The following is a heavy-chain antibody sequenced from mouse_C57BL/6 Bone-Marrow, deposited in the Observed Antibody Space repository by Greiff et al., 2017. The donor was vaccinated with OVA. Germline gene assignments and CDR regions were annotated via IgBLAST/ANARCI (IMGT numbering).Heavy chain of an antibody. CDR3: ARTNPLDY. CDR1: GYTFTSYT. Sequence: QVQLKESGAELARPGASVKMSCKASGYTFTSYTMHWVKQRHGQGLEWIGYINPSSGYTKYNQKFKDKATLTADKSSSTAYMQLSSLTSEDSAVYYCARTNPLDYWGQVTTLTVSS. V-gene: IGHV1-4*01. CDR2: INPSSGYT. J-gene: IGHJ2*01.